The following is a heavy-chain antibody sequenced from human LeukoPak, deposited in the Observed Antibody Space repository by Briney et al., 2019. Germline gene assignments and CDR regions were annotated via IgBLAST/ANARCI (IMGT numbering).Heavy chain of an antibody. CDR2: INPSGGST. CDR1: GYTFTSYY. V-gene: IGHV1-46*01. J-gene: IGHJ4*02. Sequence: ASVKVSCKASGYTFTSYYMHWVRQAPGQGLEWMGIINPSGGSTSYARKFQGRVTMTRDMSTSTVYMELSSLRSEDTAVYYCAREWNSSSTDSNFDYWGQGTLVTVSS. CDR3: AREWNSSSTDSNFDY. D-gene: IGHD6-6*01.